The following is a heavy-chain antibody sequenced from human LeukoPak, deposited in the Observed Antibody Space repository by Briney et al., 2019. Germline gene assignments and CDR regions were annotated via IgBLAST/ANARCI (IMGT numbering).Heavy chain of an antibody. CDR1: GLTVGDYG. D-gene: IGHD6-13*01. CDR2: INWSGEST. V-gene: IGHV3-20*04. CDR3: ARDLSSSWYSLGY. Sequence: GRSLRLSCAASGLTVGDYGMSWVRQAPGKGLEWVSGINWSGESTGYADSVKGRFTISRDNAENALYLQMNSLRAEDTALYYCARDLSSSWYSLGYWGRGTLVTVSS. J-gene: IGHJ4*02.